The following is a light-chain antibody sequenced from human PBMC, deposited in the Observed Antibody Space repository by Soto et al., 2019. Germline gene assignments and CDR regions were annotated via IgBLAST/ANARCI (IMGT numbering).Light chain of an antibody. Sequence: DIQMTQTPSTLSASLGDRVTITCLASQSISSWLAWYQQKPGKAPKLLIYDASSLESGVPSRFSGSGSGTEFTLTISSLQPDDFATYYCQQYNSYSRTFGQGTMVDVK. CDR3: QQYNSYSRT. CDR1: QSISSW. V-gene: IGKV1-5*01. J-gene: IGKJ1*01. CDR2: DAS.